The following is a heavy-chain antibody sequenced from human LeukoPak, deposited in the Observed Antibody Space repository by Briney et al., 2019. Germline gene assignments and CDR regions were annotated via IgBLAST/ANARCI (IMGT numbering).Heavy chain of an antibody. V-gene: IGHV1-18*01. J-gene: IGHJ4*02. CDR2: ISAYNGNT. D-gene: IGHD2-2*01. CDR1: GGTFSSYG. Sequence: ASVKVSCKASGGTFSSYGISWVRQAPGQGLEWMGWISAYNGNTNYAQKLQGRVTMTTDTSTSTAYMELRSLRSDDTAVYYCAGDHADIVVVPAARPWDYWGQGTLVTVSS. CDR3: AGDHADIVVVPAARPWDY.